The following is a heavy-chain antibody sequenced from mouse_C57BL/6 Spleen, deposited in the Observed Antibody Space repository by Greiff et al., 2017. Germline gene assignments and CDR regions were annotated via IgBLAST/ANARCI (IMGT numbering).Heavy chain of an antibody. CDR3: ASQDLGNWDWFAY. CDR2: IDPNSGGT. Sequence: VQLQQPGAELVKPGASVKLSCKASGYTFTSYWMHWVKQRPGRGLEWIGRIDPNSGGTKDNEKFKSKATLTVDKPSSTAYMQLSSLTSEDSAVYYCASQDLGNWDWFAYWGQGTLVTVSA. V-gene: IGHV1-72*01. CDR1: GYTFTSYW. J-gene: IGHJ3*01. D-gene: IGHD4-1*01.